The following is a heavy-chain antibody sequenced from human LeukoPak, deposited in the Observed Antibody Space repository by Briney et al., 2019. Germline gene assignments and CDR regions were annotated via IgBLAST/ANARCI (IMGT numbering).Heavy chain of an antibody. CDR3: ARDGKETADRNTALDY. V-gene: IGHV1-2*06. D-gene: IGHD2-21*02. CDR2: INPNSGGT. CDR1: GYTFTVYY. J-gene: IGHJ4*02. Sequence: ASVKVSCKASGYTFTVYYIHWVRQAPGQGLEWMGRINPNSGGTNYAQMFQGRVTMTRDTSISTAYIELSRLSSDDTAVYCCARDGKETADRNTALDYWGQGSLVTVSS.